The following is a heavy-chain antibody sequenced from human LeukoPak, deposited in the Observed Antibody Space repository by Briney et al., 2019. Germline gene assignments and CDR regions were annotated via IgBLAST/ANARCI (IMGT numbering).Heavy chain of an antibody. CDR1: GFTFSSYA. Sequence: GGSLRLSCAASGFTFSSYAMHWLRQAPGKGLEWVAVISYDGSNKYYADSVKGRFTISRDNSKNTLYLQMNSLRAEDTAVYYCARAGGSWGQGTLVTVSS. J-gene: IGHJ4*02. CDR2: ISYDGSNK. D-gene: IGHD1-14*01. CDR3: ARAGGS. V-gene: IGHV3-30*04.